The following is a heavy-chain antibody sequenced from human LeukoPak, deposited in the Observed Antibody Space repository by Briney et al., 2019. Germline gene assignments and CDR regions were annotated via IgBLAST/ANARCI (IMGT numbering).Heavy chain of an antibody. J-gene: IGHJ5*02. D-gene: IGHD2-2*01. CDR1: GASMDSYY. V-gene: IGHV4-4*07. CDR3: ARDLLVPGVMSRVDP. CDR2: MYTTGSS. Sequence: SETLSLTCTVSGASMDSYYWSWIRQPAGKGLEWIGRMYTTGSSYYNPFLKSRVTMSVDTSKNQFSLKLRSVTAADTAVYYCARDLLVPGVMSRVDPWGQGTLVTVSS.